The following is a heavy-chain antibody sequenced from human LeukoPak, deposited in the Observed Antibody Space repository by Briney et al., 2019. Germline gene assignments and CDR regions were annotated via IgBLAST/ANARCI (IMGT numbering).Heavy chain of an antibody. Sequence: PGGSLRLSCAASGFTFNTYAMSWVRQAPGKGLEWVSYISSSSSSIYYADSVKGRFTISRDNAKNSLFLQMNGLRDEDTAVYYCARDPYGSGTYWGQGTLVTVSS. V-gene: IGHV3-48*02. CDR1: GFTFNTYA. CDR2: ISSSSSSI. CDR3: ARDPYGSGTY. D-gene: IGHD3-10*01. J-gene: IGHJ4*02.